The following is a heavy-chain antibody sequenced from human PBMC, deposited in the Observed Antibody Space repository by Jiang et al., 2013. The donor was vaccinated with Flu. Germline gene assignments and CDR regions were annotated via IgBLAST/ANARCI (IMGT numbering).Heavy chain of an antibody. CDR1: FTSYW. CDR3: ASQWDYGGNFRYFQH. J-gene: IGHJ1*01. CDR2: IYPGDSDT. V-gene: IGHV5-51*01. Sequence: FTSYWIGWVRQMPGKGLEWMGIIYPGDSDTRYSPSFQGQVTISADKSISTAYLQWSSLKASDTAMYYCASQWDYGGNFRYFQHWGQGTLVTVSS. D-gene: IGHD4-23*01.